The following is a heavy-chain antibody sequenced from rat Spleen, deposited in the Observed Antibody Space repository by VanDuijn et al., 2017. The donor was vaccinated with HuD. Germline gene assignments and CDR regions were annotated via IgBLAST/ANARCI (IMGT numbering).Heavy chain of an antibody. CDR3: ARRYDFDY. Sequence: EVQLVESGGGLVQPGRSLKLSCTASGFIFSDFGMHWIRQAPKKGLEWVATISYDGSSTYYGDSVKGRFTISRDNAKSTLYLQMDSLRSEDTATYYCARRYDFDYWGQGVMVTVSS. J-gene: IGHJ2*01. D-gene: IGHD2-1*01. CDR1: GFIFSDFG. V-gene: IGHV5-7*01. CDR2: ISYDGSST.